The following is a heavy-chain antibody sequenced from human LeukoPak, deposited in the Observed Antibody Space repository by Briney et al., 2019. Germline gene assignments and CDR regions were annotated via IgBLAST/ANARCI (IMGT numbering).Heavy chain of an antibody. D-gene: IGHD6-13*01. J-gene: IGHJ2*01. Sequence: ASVKVSCKASGYTFTSYGISWVRQAPGQGLEWMGWISAYNGNTNYAQKLQGRVTMTTDTSTSTAYMELRSLRSDDTAVYYCARTARSLYSSSWYGYFDLWGRGTLVTVSS. CDR3: ARTARSLYSSSWYGYFDL. CDR1: GYTFTSYG. CDR2: ISAYNGNT. V-gene: IGHV1-18*01.